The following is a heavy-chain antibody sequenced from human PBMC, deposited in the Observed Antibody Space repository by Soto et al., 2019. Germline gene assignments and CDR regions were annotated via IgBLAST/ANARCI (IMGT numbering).Heavy chain of an antibody. V-gene: IGHV3-23*01. D-gene: IGHD3-10*01. CDR1: GFTFSSYA. CDR2: ISGSGGST. J-gene: IGHJ6*02. CDR3: AMYAYYYGSGSYSRGPDYYYGMDV. Sequence: GGSLRLSCAASGFTFSSYAMSWVRQAPGKGLEWVSAISGSGGSTYYADSVKGRFTISRDNSKNTLYLQMNSLRAEDTAVYYCAMYAYYYGSGSYSRGPDYYYGMDVWGQGTTVTVSS.